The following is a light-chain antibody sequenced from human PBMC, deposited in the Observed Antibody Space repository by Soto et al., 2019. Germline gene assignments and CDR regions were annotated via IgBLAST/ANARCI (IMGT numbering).Light chain of an antibody. J-gene: IGLJ3*02. CDR3: SSYRSSGALV. V-gene: IGLV2-14*01. CDR2: EVS. Sequence: QSVLTQPASVSVSPGQSITSSCTGTSSDGGDYDYVAWYQQHPGKAPKLMIYEVSNRPSGVSNRFSGSKSGNTASLTISWLQAEDEAEFYCSSYRSSGALVFGGGTKVTVL. CDR1: SSDGGDYDY.